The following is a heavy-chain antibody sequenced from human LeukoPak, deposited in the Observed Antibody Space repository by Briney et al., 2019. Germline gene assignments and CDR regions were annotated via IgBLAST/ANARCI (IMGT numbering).Heavy chain of an antibody. D-gene: IGHD2-21*01. J-gene: IGHJ5*01. CDR1: GDSISSGSHY. CDR3: ARQVAVVEPTDPNWFDS. V-gene: IGHV4-39*07. CDR2: IFYSGRT. Sequence: SETLSLTCTVAGDSISSGSHYWGWIRLPPGNGLEWIGSIFYSGRTYYTPSLKSRVTMSLDTSKNQFSLRLTSVAAADTAVYYCARQVAVVEPTDPNWFDSWGQGTLVTVSS.